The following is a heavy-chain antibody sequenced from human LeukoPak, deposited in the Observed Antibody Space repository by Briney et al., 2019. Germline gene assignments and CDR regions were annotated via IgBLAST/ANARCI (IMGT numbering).Heavy chain of an antibody. Sequence: GASVKVSCKASGGTFSSDAINWVRLAPGHGLEWMGGITPIFGTANYAQKFQGRVTITADEFTSTVYMELSSLRSEDTAMYYCARELGSRKRWLQFARDPQRGPFDYWGQGTLVTVSS. D-gene: IGHD5-24*01. CDR1: GGTFSSDA. CDR2: ITPIFGTA. J-gene: IGHJ4*02. V-gene: IGHV1-69*13. CDR3: ARELGSRKRWLQFARDPQRGPFDY.